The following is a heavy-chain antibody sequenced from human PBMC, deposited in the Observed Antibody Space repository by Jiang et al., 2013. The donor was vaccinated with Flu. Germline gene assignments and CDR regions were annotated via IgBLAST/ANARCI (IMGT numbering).Heavy chain of an antibody. CDR2: TYYRSKWYR. D-gene: IGHD2-15*01. J-gene: IGHJ5*02. V-gene: IGHV6-1*01. CDR1: GDSVSSNSAA. Sequence: QTLSLTCAISGDSVSSNSAAWNWIRQSPSRGLEWLGRTYYRSKWYRDYAVSVKSRITINPDTSRNQFSLQLNSVTPEDTAVYYCVRASWAFCTGGSCYDWFDPWGQGT. CDR3: VRASWAFCTGGSCYDWFDP.